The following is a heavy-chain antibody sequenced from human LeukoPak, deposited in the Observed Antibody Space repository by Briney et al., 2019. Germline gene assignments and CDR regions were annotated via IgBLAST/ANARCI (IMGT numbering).Heavy chain of an antibody. CDR3: ASRTSIPEDFQH. V-gene: IGHV4-59*08. J-gene: IGHJ1*01. Sequence: SETLSLTCTVSGGSISSYYWSWIRQPPGKGLEWIGYIYYSGSTNYNPSLKSRVTISVDTSKNQFSLKLSSVTAADTAVYYCASRTSIPEDFQHWGQGTLVTVSS. CDR1: GGSISSYY. CDR2: IYYSGST. D-gene: IGHD1-7*01.